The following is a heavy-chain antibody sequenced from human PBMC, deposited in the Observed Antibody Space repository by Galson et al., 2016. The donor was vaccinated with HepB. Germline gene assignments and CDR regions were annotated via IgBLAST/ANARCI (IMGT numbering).Heavy chain of an antibody. V-gene: IGHV1-3*01. CDR3: ARAMGQYQLLPFAMNV. D-gene: IGHD2-2*01. CDR2: INGGNGNA. J-gene: IGHJ6*02. Sequence: SVKVSCKASGYTFIRYAMHWVRQAPGQRLEWMGWINGGNGNAKYSPRYQGRVSIIRDTSASTGYMELSSLRSEDTAVYYCARAMGQYQLLPFAMNVWGQGTMVAVSS. CDR1: GYTFIRYA.